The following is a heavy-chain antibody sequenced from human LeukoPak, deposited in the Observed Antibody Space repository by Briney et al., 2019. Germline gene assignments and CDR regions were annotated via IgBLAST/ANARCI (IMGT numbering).Heavy chain of an antibody. Sequence: SQTLSLTCAISGDSVSSNSAAWNWIRQSPSRGLEWLGRTYYRSKWYNDYAVSVKSRITINPDKSKNQFSLQLNSVTPEDTAVYYCAGEKLSGWYGWFDPWGQGTLVTVSS. CDR1: GDSVSSNSAA. CDR2: TYYRSKWYN. CDR3: AGEKLSGWYGWFDP. V-gene: IGHV6-1*01. J-gene: IGHJ5*02. D-gene: IGHD6-19*01.